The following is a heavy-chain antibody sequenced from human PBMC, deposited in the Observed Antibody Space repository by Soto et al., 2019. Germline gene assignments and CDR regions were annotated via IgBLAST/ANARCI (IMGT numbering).Heavy chain of an antibody. CDR1: GGSFSGYY. CDR3: ARDPRWELPYSFDC. V-gene: IGHV4-34*01. Sequence: SETLSLTCAVYGGSFSGYYWTWIRQPPGKGLEWIGEINHSGSTNYNPSLKSRVTISVDTSKNQFSLKLSSVTAADTAVYYCARDPRWELPYSFDCWGQGTLVTVSS. CDR2: INHSGST. J-gene: IGHJ4*02. D-gene: IGHD1-26*01.